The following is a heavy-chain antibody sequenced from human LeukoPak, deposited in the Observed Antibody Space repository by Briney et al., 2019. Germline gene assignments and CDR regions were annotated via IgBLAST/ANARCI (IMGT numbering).Heavy chain of an antibody. CDR3: VREAGYCAPVCVITYWFDP. CDR2: ISNGKT. CDR1: GFPFSSHA. J-gene: IGHJ5*02. D-gene: IGHD2-15*01. V-gene: IGHV3-23*01. Sequence: GGSLRLSCAASGFPFSSHAMSWVRQPPRKGLEWVSAISNGKTYYAYSVRGRFAISRDDSTNTVYLHMNSLRDEDTALYHCVREAGYCAPVCVITYWFDPWGQGTLVTVSS.